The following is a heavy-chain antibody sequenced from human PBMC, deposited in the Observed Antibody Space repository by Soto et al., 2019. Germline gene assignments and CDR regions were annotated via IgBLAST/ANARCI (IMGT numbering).Heavy chain of an antibody. J-gene: IGHJ4*02. Sequence: SETLSLTCAVSGYSISSGYYWGWIRQPPGKGLEWIGSIYHSGSTYYNPSLKSRVTISVDTSKNQFSLKLSSVTAADTAVYYCARDKYSGSREFDYWGQGTLVTVSS. CDR2: IYHSGST. CDR3: ARDKYSGSREFDY. D-gene: IGHD1-26*01. V-gene: IGHV4-38-2*02. CDR1: GYSISSGYY.